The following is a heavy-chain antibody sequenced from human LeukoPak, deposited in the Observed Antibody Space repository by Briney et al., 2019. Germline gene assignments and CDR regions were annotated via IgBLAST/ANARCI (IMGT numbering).Heavy chain of an antibody. J-gene: IGHJ4*02. CDR3: ARHGSWSFDY. CDR2: ITSGSGSNV. Sequence: GGSLRLSCAASGFTFSRHAMSWVRQAPGKGLEWVSAITSGSGSNVYYTDSLKGRFTISRDNSKNTLYLQMNSLRAEDTAVYYCARHGSWSFDYWGQGTLVTVSA. CDR1: GFTFSRHA. D-gene: IGHD6-13*01. V-gene: IGHV3-23*01.